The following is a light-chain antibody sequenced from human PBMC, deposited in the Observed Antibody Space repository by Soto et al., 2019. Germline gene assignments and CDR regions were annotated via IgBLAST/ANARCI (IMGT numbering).Light chain of an antibody. V-gene: IGLV3-21*04. CDR2: SDT. Sequence: SYELTQPPSVSVAPGKTARVTCGGNNIGSKSVHWYQQKPGQAPVLVIYSDTDRPSGIPERFSGSNSGNTATLTISRVEAGDEADYYCQVWDSISDHDVFGTGTKLTVL. CDR1: NIGSKS. CDR3: QVWDSISDHDV. J-gene: IGLJ1*01.